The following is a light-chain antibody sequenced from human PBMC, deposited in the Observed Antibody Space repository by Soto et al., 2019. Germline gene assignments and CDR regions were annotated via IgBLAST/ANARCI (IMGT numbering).Light chain of an antibody. CDR3: QHNGSSPA. Sequence: EIVRTHSPATLFVSPGERATLSWRTRQIASRFVAWQQQPPSQAPRLLNYGSSTKTTVIPDMFSRRSSATVIPLTISILEPEYVTEYYCQHNGSSPAFGQGTKVDIK. CDR2: GSS. CDR1: QIASRF. J-gene: IGKJ1*01. V-gene: IGKV3-20*01.